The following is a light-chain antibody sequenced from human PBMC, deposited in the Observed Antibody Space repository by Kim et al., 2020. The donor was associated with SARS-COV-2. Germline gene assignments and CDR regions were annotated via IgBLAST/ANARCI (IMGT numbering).Light chain of an antibody. V-gene: IGLV3-21*04. CDR3: QVWDATGDHHSV. CDR1: NIGSDT. CDR2: HDS. J-gene: IGLJ3*02. Sequence: SYELTQPPSVSVAPGKRARITCGGKNIGSDTVHWYQQRPGQAPVLVIYHDSDRPSGIPQRFSGSNSGDTATLTISRVEAGDEADYYCQVWDATGDHHSVFGGGTQLTVL.